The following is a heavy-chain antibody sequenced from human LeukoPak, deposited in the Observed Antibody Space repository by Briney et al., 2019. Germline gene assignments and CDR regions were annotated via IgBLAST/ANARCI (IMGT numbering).Heavy chain of an antibody. CDR3: ARGKWELLRVLFDY. V-gene: IGHV1-69*05. J-gene: IGHJ4*02. D-gene: IGHD1-26*01. Sequence: GASVKVSCKASGYTFTSYGISWVRQAPGQGLEWMGRMIPIFGTANYAQKFQGRVTITTDESTSTAYMELSSLRSEDTAVYYCARGKWELLRVLFDYWGQGTLVTVSS. CDR2: MIPIFGTA. CDR1: GYTFTSYG.